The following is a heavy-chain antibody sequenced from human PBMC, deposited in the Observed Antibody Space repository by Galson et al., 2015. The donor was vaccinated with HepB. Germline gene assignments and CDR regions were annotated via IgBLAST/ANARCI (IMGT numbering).Heavy chain of an antibody. D-gene: IGHD3-22*01. V-gene: IGHV1-69*04. CDR2: IIPTLAIV. Sequence: SVKVSCKASGGTFGSYTISWVRQAPGQGLEWMGRIIPTLAIVDYAQKFQGRVTITADKSTTTAYMELSSLGSDDTAVYFCARDYYDSNGYYAGHLDFWGQGTLVTVSS. J-gene: IGHJ4*02. CDR3: ARDYYDSNGYYAGHLDF. CDR1: GGTFGSYT.